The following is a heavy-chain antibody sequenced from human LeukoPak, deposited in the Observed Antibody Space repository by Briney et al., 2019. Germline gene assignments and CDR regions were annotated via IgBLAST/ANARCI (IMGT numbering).Heavy chain of an antibody. CDR2: INWNGGST. CDR1: GFTFDDYG. Sequence: PGGSLRLSCAASGFTFDDYGMSWVRQAPGKGLEWVSGINWNGGSTGYADSVKGRFTISRDNAKNSLYLQMNSLRAEDTALYYRAVTIAVAGTRWFDPWGQGTLVTVSS. V-gene: IGHV3-20*04. J-gene: IGHJ5*02. D-gene: IGHD6-19*01. CDR3: AVTIAVAGTRWFDP.